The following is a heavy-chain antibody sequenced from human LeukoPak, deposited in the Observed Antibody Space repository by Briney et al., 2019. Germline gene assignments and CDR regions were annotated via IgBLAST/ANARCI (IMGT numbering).Heavy chain of an antibody. J-gene: IGHJ6*03. Sequence: SQTLSLTCTVSGGSISRYYWSWIRQPPGKGLEWIGYIYYSGSTNYNPSLKSRVTISVDTSKNQFSLKLSSVTAADTAVYYCARSWRGYINYYYYYYMDVWGKGTTVTVSS. V-gene: IGHV4-59*01. CDR1: GGSISRYY. CDR2: IYYSGST. D-gene: IGHD3-3*01. CDR3: ARSWRGYINYYYYYYMDV.